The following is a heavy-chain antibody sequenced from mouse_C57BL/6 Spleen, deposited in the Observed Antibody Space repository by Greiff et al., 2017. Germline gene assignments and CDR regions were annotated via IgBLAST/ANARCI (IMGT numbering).Heavy chain of an antibody. D-gene: IGHD2-5*01. CDR2: IDPEDGET. V-gene: IGHV14-2*01. CDR3: ARGAYYSNSFFAY. CDR1: GFNIKDYY. J-gene: IGHJ3*01. Sequence: VQLQQSGAELVKPGASVTLSCTASGFNIKDYYMHWVKPRTEPGLEWIGRIDPEDGETKYAPKFQGKATLTADTASNTAYLQLSSLTSEDTSVYFCARGAYYSNSFFAYWGQGTLVTVSA.